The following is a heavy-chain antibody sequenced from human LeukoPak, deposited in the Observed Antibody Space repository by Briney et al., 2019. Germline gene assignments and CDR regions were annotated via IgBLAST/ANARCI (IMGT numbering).Heavy chain of an antibody. Sequence: WETLSLTCAVYGGSFTGYYWSWIRQPPGMGLEWIGEINHSGSTNYNPSLKSRATISVDTSKNHFSLKLSSVTAADTAVYYCAREGNTVTYFDYWGQRTLVTVSS. CDR1: GGSFTGYY. V-gene: IGHV4-34*01. CDR3: AREGNTVTYFDY. CDR2: INHSGST. D-gene: IGHD4-17*01. J-gene: IGHJ4*02.